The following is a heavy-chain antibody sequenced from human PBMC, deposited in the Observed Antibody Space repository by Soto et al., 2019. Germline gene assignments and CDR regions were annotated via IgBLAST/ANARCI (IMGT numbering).Heavy chain of an antibody. CDR3: ARDRLQYYDFWSGYFGVAATHHDNWFDP. J-gene: IGHJ5*02. D-gene: IGHD3-3*01. CDR1: GDSVSSNSAA. CDR2: TYYRSKWYN. Sequence: SQTLSLTCAISGDSVSSNSAACNWIRQSPWRGLEWLGRTYYRSKWYNDYAGSVKSRITINPDTSKNQCSVKPNSVTPEDTAVYYFARDRLQYYDFWSGYFGVAATHHDNWFDPWGQGTLVTVSS. V-gene: IGHV6-1*01.